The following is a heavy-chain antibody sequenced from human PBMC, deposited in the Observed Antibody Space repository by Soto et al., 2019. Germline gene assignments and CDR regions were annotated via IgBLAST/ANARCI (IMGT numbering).Heavy chain of an antibody. CDR1: SGSFSGYY. D-gene: IGHD3-10*01. CDR3: ASGGPYGSRSP. J-gene: IGHJ5*02. CDR2: INHSGST. Sequence: PSETLSLTCAVYSGSFSGYYWSWIRQPPGKGLEWIGEINHSGSTNYNPSLKSRVTISVDTSKNQFSLKLSSVTAADTAVYYCASGGPYGSRSPSGQRTLVTVSS. V-gene: IGHV4-34*01.